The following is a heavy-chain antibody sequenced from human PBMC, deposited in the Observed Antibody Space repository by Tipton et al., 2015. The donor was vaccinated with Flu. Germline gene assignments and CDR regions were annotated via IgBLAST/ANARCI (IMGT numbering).Heavy chain of an antibody. Sequence: TLSLTCTVSGGSISSYYWSWIRQPAGKGLEWIGRIYTSGSTNYNPSLKSRVTMSVDTSKNQFSLKLSSVTAADTAVYYCARDSSGSSSYYYYMDVWGKGTTVTVSS. CDR1: GGSISSYY. CDR2: IYTSGST. D-gene: IGHD1-26*01. CDR3: ARDSSGSSSYYYYMDV. J-gene: IGHJ6*03. V-gene: IGHV4-4*07.